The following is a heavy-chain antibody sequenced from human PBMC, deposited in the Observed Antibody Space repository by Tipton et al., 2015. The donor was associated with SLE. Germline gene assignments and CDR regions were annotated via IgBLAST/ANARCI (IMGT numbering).Heavy chain of an antibody. CDR3: AREVANNAFDI. D-gene: IGHD5-12*01. J-gene: IGHJ3*02. Sequence: QSGPEVKKPGASVKVSCKASRHTFITYFVHWVRQAPGQGLEWMGMMNPSGGNTHYAQKFQDRVTLTRDTSTFIVYMELSSLTSDDTAVYYCAREVANNAFDIWGQGTRVTVAS. V-gene: IGHV1-46*01. CDR2: MNPSGGNT. CDR1: RHTFITYF.